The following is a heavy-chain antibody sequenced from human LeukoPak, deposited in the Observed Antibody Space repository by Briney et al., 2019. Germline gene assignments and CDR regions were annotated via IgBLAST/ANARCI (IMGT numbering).Heavy chain of an antibody. CDR2: IDSDTDNI. CDR3: ARRFDS. Sequence: GGSLRLSCAASGFTFSSYSMNWVRQAPGKGLEGVSYIDSDTDNIHYADSVKGRFTISRDNAKNSLYLQMNSLRAEDTAVYYCARRFDSWGQGTLVTVSS. V-gene: IGHV3-21*01. CDR1: GFTFSSYS. J-gene: IGHJ4*02.